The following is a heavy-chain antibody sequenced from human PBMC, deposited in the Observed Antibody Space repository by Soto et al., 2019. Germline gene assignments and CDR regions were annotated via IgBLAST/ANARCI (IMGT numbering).Heavy chain of an antibody. CDR3: ARVWGGAFDI. Sequence: WSWIRQPPGKGLEWIGYIYYSGSTNYNPSLKSRVTISVDTSKNQFSLKLSSVTAADTAVYYCARVWGGAFDIWGQGTMVTV. CDR2: IYYSGST. V-gene: IGHV4-59*01. D-gene: IGHD3-10*01. J-gene: IGHJ3*02.